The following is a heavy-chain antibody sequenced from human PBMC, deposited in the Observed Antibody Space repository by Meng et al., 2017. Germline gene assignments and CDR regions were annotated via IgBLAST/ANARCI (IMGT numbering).Heavy chain of an antibody. J-gene: IGHJ4*02. Sequence: VHLQDSAPAPVKPSGTLSLTCAVSGGSISSNNWWSWVRQPPGKGLEWIGEVYHNGNANYNPSLKSRVTISVDKSKNQFSPKLSFVAAADTAIYYCARELDAVGVTAYDLWGQGTLVTVSS. V-gene: IGHV4-4*02. D-gene: IGHD2-21*02. CDR2: VYHNGNA. CDR3: ARELDAVGVTAYDL. CDR1: GGSISSNNW.